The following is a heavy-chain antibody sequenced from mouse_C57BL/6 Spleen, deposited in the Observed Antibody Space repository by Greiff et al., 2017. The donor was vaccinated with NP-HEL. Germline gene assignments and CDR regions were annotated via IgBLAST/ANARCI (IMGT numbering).Heavy chain of an antibody. CDR1: GFTFSDYG. D-gene: IGHD2-4*01. V-gene: IGHV5-17*03. J-gene: IGHJ4*01. CDR3: ARQRDYDGYYAMDY. Sequence: EVNVVESGGGLVKPGGSLKLSCAASGFTFSDYGMHWVRQAPEKGLEWVAYISSGSSTIYYADTVKGRFTISRDNAKNTLYLQMSSLKSEDTAMYYCARQRDYDGYYAMDYWGQGTSVTVSS. CDR2: ISSGSSTI.